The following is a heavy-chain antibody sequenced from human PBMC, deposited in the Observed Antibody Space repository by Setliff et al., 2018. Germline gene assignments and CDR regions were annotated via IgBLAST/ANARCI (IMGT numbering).Heavy chain of an antibody. CDR2: FHISGNVRSV. J-gene: IGHJ3*02. CDR3: ASRSGVVEDPPRQVILDDGFDI. D-gene: IGHD2-15*01. Sequence: PSETLSLTCTVSGYPINTHYWSWIRQSPGKGLEWIGYFHISGNVRSVNYNPSLKSRVTISVDTSNNQFSLEVLSLTAADTAVYYCASRSGVVEDPPRQVILDDGFDIWGQGTMVTVSS. V-gene: IGHV4-4*08. CDR1: GYPINTHY.